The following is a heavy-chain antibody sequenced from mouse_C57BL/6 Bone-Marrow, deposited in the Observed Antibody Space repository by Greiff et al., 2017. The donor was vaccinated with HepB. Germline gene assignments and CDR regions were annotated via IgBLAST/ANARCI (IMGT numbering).Heavy chain of an antibody. J-gene: IGHJ3*01. D-gene: IGHD2-3*01. V-gene: IGHV1-82*01. CDR1: GYAFSSSW. CDR2: IYPGDGDT. CDR3: ARWGDGYWAWFAY. Sequence: QVQLQQSGPELVKPGASVKISCKASGYAFSSSWMNWVKQRPGKGLEWIGRIYPGDGDTNYNGKFKGKATLTADKSSSTAYMQLSSLTSEDSAVYFCARWGDGYWAWFAYWGQGTLVTVSA.